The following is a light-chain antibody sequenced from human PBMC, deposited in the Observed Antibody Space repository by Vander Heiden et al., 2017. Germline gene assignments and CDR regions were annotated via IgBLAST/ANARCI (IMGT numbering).Light chain of an antibody. CDR1: ALPQQY. Sequence: SYELTQPPSVSVSPGQTARITCSGDALPQQYAYWYQQKPGQAPVLVRYKDSERPSGIPERFSGSSSGTTVTLTISGVQAEDEADYDCQSADSSGTKDVCGGGTKLNGL. CDR3: QSADSSGTKDV. V-gene: IGLV3-25*03. CDR2: KDS. J-gene: IGLJ3*02.